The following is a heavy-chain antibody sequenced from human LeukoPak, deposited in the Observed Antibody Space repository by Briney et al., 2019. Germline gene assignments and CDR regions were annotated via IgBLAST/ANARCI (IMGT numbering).Heavy chain of an antibody. V-gene: IGHV4-30-2*01. CDR2: IYYTGTT. Sequence: PSQTLSLTCTVSGVSISSGGYYWSWFHQPPGKVQEGVGFIYYTGTTYYNPSLQSRVTISVDRSKNQFSLKLSSVTAADTAVYYCARLGGIVVVPAASWGQGTLVTVS. CDR3: ARLGGIVVVPAAS. CDR1: GVSISSGGYY. D-gene: IGHD2-2*01. J-gene: IGHJ4*02.